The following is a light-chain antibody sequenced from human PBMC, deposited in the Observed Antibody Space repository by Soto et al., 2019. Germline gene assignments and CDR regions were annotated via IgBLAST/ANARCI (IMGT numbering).Light chain of an antibody. CDR3: AVWDDKLTGL. CDR2: RDH. CDR1: TANVERNY. Sequence: QSVLTQPPSASGTPGQRIIITCSGATANVERNYVYWYQHLPGATPQLLIYRDHHRPSGVPDRLSASNSGISASLAISGVGSEDEADYCCAVWDDKLTGLFGGGTKVTVL. V-gene: IGLV1-47*02. J-gene: IGLJ3*02.